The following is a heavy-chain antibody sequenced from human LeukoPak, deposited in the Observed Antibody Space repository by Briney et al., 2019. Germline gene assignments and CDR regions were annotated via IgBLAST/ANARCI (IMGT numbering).Heavy chain of an antibody. CDR1: GYTFTSYG. D-gene: IGHD2/OR15-2a*01. CDR3: ARVSRGVNICDS. CDR2: ISAYNGNT. Sequence: ASVKVSCKASGYTFTSYGISWVRQAPGQGLEWMGWISAYNGNTNYAQKLQGRVTMATDTSTSTAYMELRSLRSDDTAVYYCARVSRGVNICDSWGQGTLVTVSS. J-gene: IGHJ4*02. V-gene: IGHV1-18*01.